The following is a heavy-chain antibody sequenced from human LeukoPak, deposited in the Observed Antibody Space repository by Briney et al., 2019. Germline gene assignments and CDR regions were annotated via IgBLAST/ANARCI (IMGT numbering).Heavy chain of an antibody. CDR2: ISSSSSYI. J-gene: IGHJ6*02. CDR3: ASQLPYCSGGSCYVWGYGMDV. Sequence: PGGSLRLSCAASGFTFSRYAMSWVRQAPGKGLEWVSSISSSSSYIYYADSVKGRFTISRDNAKNSLYLQMNSLRAEDTAVYYCASQLPYCSGGSCYVWGYGMDVWGQGTTVTVSS. CDR1: GFTFSRYA. V-gene: IGHV3-21*01. D-gene: IGHD2-15*01.